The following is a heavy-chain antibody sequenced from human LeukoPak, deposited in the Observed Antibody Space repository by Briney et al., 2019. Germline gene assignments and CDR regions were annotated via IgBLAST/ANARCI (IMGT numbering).Heavy chain of an antibody. J-gene: IGHJ4*02. CDR2: IYPGDSDT. Sequence: GESLKISCKGSGYSFINYWIGWVRQMPGRGLEWLGIIYPGDSDTKYSPSFQGQVTISADKSISTAYLQWSSLKASDTAMYYCARGDSYGYKFDYWGQGTLVTVSS. CDR3: ARGDSYGYKFDY. CDR1: GYSFINYW. D-gene: IGHD5-18*01. V-gene: IGHV5-51*01.